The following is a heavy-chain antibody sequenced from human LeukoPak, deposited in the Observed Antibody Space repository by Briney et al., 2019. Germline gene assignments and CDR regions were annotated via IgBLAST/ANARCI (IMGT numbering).Heavy chain of an antibody. V-gene: IGHV4-39*01. Sequence: PSETLSLTCIVSGDYISRNTYHCGWVRQPPGKGLEWIGTIYYSGSIYYNQSLRGRVALSVDTSKNQFSLKLTSVTTADTAVYYCGRLNTDWGFLFDSWGQGTLVTVSS. D-gene: IGHD7-27*01. CDR2: IYYSGSI. J-gene: IGHJ4*02. CDR1: GDYISRNTYH. CDR3: GRLNTDWGFLFDS.